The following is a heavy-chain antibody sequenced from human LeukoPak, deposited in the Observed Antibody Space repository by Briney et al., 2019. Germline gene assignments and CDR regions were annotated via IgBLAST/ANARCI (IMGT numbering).Heavy chain of an antibody. CDR1: GFTFDDYA. J-gene: IGHJ1*01. Sequence: GGSLRLSCAASGFTFDDYAMHWVRQAPGKGLEWVSGISWNSGRIDYADSVKGRFTISRDNAKKSLYLQMNSLRAEDVALYYCAKSSPGYSSGWLQHWGQGTLVTVSS. V-gene: IGHV3-9*03. CDR3: AKSSPGYSSGWLQH. CDR2: ISWNSGRI. D-gene: IGHD6-19*01.